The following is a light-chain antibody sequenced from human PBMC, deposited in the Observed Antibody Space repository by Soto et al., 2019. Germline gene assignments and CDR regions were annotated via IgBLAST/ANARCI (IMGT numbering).Light chain of an antibody. J-gene: IGKJ5*01. CDR2: GGS. V-gene: IGKV2-28*01. Sequence: DIVMTQSPLSLTVTPGEPASISCRSSQALLRSNGYNYFNWYLQRPGQSPHLLIYGGSNVAPGVPERFSGSGSGTDFKLRISRVEADDVGVYYCMQTVQTPITFGQGTRLEIK. CDR3: MQTVQTPIT. CDR1: QALLRSNGYNY.